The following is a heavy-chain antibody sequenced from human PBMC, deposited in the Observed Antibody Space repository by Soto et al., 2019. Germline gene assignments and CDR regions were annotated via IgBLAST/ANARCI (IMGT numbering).Heavy chain of an antibody. V-gene: IGHV3-23*01. CDR1: GFTFSTFD. CDR2: IRGSSGNT. Sequence: EVQLLESGGGLVQPGGSLRLSCAASGFTFSTFDMTWVRQPPGKGLEWVSLIRGSSGNTYYADSVKGRFTISKDISKNTLYLQMNSLRAEDTALYFCVKGAWLDYWGQGNMVTVSS. J-gene: IGHJ4*02. CDR3: VKGAWLDY.